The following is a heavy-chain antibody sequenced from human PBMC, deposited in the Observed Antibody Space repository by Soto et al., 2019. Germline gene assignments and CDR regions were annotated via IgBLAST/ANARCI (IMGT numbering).Heavy chain of an antibody. D-gene: IGHD3-22*01. Sequence: EVQLVESGGGLVKPGGSLRLSCAASGFTFSSYSMNWVRQAPGKGLEWVSSISSSSSYIYYADSVKGRFTISTDNAKNSLYMQMNSLRAGDPAVYYCATGEYYYDSSGYYYCWGQGTLVTVSS. CDR3: ATGEYYYDSSGYYYC. J-gene: IGHJ4*02. CDR1: GFTFSSYS. V-gene: IGHV3-21*01. CDR2: ISSSSSYI.